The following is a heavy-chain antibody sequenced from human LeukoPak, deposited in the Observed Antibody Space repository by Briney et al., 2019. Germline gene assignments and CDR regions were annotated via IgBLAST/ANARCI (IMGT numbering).Heavy chain of an antibody. D-gene: IGHD6-19*01. J-gene: IGHJ1*01. CDR1: GFTFSSYA. Sequence: GGSLRLSCTASGFTFSSYAIHWVRQAPGKGLEWVAVISYDGSNKYFADSVKGRFTISRDNSKNTLYLQMNSLRAEDTAVYYCARGGKRAVAGTRSPQYFQHWGQGTLVTVSS. CDR3: ARGGKRAVAGTRSPQYFQH. CDR2: ISYDGSNK. V-gene: IGHV3-30*04.